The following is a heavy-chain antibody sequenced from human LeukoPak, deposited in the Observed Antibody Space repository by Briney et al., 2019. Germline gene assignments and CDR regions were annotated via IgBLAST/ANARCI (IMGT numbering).Heavy chain of an antibody. Sequence: GGSLRLSCAASGFALNAYWMAWVRQAPGTGLEWVANINPAGSETFHVDPVKGRFSISRDHAKNLVYLQMNSLRAEDTAVYYCATFGLVAALDLWGQGTLVTVSS. J-gene: IGHJ4*02. CDR2: INPAGSET. D-gene: IGHD5-12*01. CDR1: GFALNAYW. CDR3: ATFGLVAALDL. V-gene: IGHV3-7*01.